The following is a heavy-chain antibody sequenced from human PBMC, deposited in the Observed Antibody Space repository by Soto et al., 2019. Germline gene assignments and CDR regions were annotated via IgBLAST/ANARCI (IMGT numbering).Heavy chain of an antibody. CDR1: GFTVSSNY. D-gene: IGHD3-22*01. Sequence: PGGSLRLSCAASGFTVSSNYMSWVRQAPGKGLEWVSLIYSGGTTYYADSVKGRFTISRDNSKNTLYLQMNSLRAEDTAVYYCARESLHSSGYFDYWGQGTLVTVSS. CDR2: IYSGGTT. J-gene: IGHJ4*02. CDR3: ARESLHSSGYFDY. V-gene: IGHV3-53*01.